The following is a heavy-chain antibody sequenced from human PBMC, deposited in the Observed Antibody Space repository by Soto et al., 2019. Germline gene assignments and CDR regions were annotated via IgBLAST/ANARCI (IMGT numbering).Heavy chain of an antibody. CDR2: ISYDGSRQ. CDR1: GFTFSNSY. J-gene: IGHJ4*02. D-gene: IGHD4-17*01. Sequence: QVQLVQSGGGVVQPGRSLRLSCVVSGFTFSNSYIHWVRQAPGKGLEWVAVISYDGSRQYFADSVKGRFTISRDNSEKPAYLQMNSLKLDDTAIYYCTKDSADSTYGHKTASVTDYWGQGVLVTVSA. V-gene: IGHV3-30-3*01. CDR3: TKDSADSTYGHKTASVTDY.